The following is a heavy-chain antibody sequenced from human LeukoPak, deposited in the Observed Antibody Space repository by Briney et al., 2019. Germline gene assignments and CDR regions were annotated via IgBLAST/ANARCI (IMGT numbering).Heavy chain of an antibody. Sequence: ASVKVSCKASGYTFTGYYMHWVRQAPGQGLEWMGWINPNSGGTNYAQKFQGRVTMTRDTSISTAYMELSRLRSDDTAVYYCARGRNRFGELFHYYYYMDVWGKGTTVTVSS. CDR2: INPNSGGT. CDR1: GYTFTGYY. CDR3: ARGRNRFGELFHYYYYMDV. V-gene: IGHV1-2*02. J-gene: IGHJ6*03. D-gene: IGHD3-10*01.